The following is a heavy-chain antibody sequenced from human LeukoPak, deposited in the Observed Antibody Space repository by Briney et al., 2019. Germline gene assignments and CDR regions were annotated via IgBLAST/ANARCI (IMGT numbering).Heavy chain of an antibody. CDR1: GYTFTSYY. CDR2: INPSGGST. Sequence: ASVKVSCKASGYTFTSYYMHWVRQAPGQGLEWMGIINPSGGSTSYAQKFQGRVTMTRDTSTSTVYMELSSLRSEDTAVYYCARESGGGYLAFYYYYYGMDVWGQGTTVTVSS. V-gene: IGHV1-46*01. J-gene: IGHJ6*02. CDR3: ARESGGGYLAFYYYYYGMDV. D-gene: IGHD3-22*01.